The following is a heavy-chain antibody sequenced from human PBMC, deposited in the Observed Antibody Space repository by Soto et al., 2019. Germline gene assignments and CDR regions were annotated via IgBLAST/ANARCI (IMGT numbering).Heavy chain of an antibody. D-gene: IGHD2-2*02. Sequence: SETLSLTCAVYGGSFSGYYWSWIRQPPGKGLEWIGEINHSGSTNYNPSLKSRVTISVDTSKNQFSLKLSSVTAADTAVYYCARVGYCSSTSCYRFDHWGQGTLVTVSS. CDR3: ARVGYCSSTSCYRFDH. J-gene: IGHJ5*02. V-gene: IGHV4-34*01. CDR2: INHSGST. CDR1: GGSFSGYY.